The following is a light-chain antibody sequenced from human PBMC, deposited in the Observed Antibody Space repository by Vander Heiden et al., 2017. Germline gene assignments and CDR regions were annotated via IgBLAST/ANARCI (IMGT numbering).Light chain of an antibody. V-gene: IGLV1-47*01. J-gene: IGLJ3*02. Sequence: QSVLTQPPSASGTPGQRVTISCSGRSSNIGSNYVYWYQQLPGTAPNLLFYRNNHRPSGVPDRFSGSKSGTSASLAISGLRSEDEADYYCAAWDDSLSGWVFGGGTKLTVL. CDR2: RNN. CDR3: AAWDDSLSGWV. CDR1: SSNIGSNY.